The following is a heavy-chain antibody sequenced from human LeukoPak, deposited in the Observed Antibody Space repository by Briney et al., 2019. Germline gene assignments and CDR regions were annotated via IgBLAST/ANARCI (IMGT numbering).Heavy chain of an antibody. J-gene: IGHJ4*02. V-gene: IGHV3-23*01. CDR1: GFTFSSYA. D-gene: IGHD2-21*01. CDR3: AKAPVTSCRGAYCYPFDS. CDR2: ISGSGGST. Sequence: GGSLRLSCAASGFTFSSYAMSWVRQAPGKGLEWVSAISGSGGSTYHADSVRGRFTISRDNSKNTLYLQMNSLRAEDAAVYFCAKAPVTSCRGAYCYPFDSWGQGTLVTVSS.